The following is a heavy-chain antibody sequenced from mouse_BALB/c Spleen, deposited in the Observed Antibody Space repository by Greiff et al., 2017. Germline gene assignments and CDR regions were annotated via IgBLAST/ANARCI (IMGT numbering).Heavy chain of an antibody. Sequence: QVQLQQSGAELVRPGTSVKVSCKASGYAFTNYLIEWVKQRPGQGLEWIGVINPGSGGTNYNEKFKGKATLTADKSSSTAYMQLSSLTSDDSAVYFCARGDYRYDPSFDYWGQGTTLTVSS. V-gene: IGHV1-54*03. CDR2: INPGSGGT. J-gene: IGHJ2*01. CDR3: ARGDYRYDPSFDY. D-gene: IGHD2-14*01. CDR1: GYAFTNYL.